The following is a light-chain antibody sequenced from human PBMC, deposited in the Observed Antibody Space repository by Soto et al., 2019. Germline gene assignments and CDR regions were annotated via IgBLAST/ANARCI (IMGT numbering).Light chain of an antibody. CDR1: QSVSSSY. J-gene: IGKJ1*01. V-gene: IGKV3-20*01. CDR3: KQYGTSTRT. CDR2: GAS. Sequence: EIVLTQSPGTLSLSPGERATLSCRASQSVSSSYLAWYQQKPGQAPRLLIYGASNRATGIPDRFSGSGSGTDFTLSISRVEPEDFAVYYCKQYGTSTRTFGLGTKVEIK.